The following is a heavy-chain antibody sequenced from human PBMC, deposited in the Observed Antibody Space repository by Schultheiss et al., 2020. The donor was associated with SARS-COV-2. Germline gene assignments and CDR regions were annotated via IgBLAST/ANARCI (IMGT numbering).Heavy chain of an antibody. CDR2: IKSKTDGGTT. CDR1: GFTFSNAW. J-gene: IGHJ3*02. D-gene: IGHD3-16*01. V-gene: IGHV3-15*07. CDR3: ARDNWGDYDAFDI. Sequence: GGSLRLSCAASGFTFSNAWMNWVRQAPGKGLEWVGRIKSKTDGGTTDYAAPVKGRFTISRDDSKNTLYLQMNSLRAEDTAVYYCARDNWGDYDAFDIWGQGTMVTVSS.